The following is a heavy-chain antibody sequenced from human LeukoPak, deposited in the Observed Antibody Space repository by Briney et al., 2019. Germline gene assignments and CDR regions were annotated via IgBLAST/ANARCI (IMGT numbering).Heavy chain of an antibody. J-gene: IGHJ4*02. D-gene: IGHD5-18*01. Sequence: PGGSLRLSCAASGFTFSSYAMHWVRQAPGKGLEWVAVISYDGSNKYYADSVKGRFTISRDNPKNTLYLQMNSLRAEDTAVYYCARKAGGYSYGPLDYWGQGTLVTVSS. CDR1: GFTFSSYA. CDR2: ISYDGSNK. CDR3: ARKAGGYSYGPLDY. V-gene: IGHV3-30-3*01.